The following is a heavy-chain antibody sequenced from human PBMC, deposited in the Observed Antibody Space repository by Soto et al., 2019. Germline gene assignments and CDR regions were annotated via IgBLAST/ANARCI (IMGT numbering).Heavy chain of an antibody. CDR1: GFTFSSYA. CDR2: ISGSGGST. Sequence: EVQLLESGGGLVQPGGSLRLSCAASGFTFSSYAMSWVRQAPGKGLEWVSAISGSGGSTYYADSVKGRFTISRDNSKNTLYLQMNSLRADDTAVYYCAKDPFLSSSWSPGWFDPWGQGTLVTVSS. CDR3: AKDPFLSSSWSPGWFDP. J-gene: IGHJ5*02. D-gene: IGHD6-13*01. V-gene: IGHV3-23*01.